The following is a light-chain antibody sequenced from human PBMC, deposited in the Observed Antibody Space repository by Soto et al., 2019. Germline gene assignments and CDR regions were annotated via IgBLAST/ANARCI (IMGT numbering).Light chain of an antibody. Sequence: EIVMTQSPATLSVSPGERATLSCRASQSVSNNYLAWYQQKPGQAPRLLIYGASSRATGIPDRFSGSGSGTDFTLTINRLEPEDFAMYFCQQYGSSPWTFGQGTKVDIK. CDR2: GAS. CDR3: QQYGSSPWT. CDR1: QSVSNNY. J-gene: IGKJ1*01. V-gene: IGKV3-20*01.